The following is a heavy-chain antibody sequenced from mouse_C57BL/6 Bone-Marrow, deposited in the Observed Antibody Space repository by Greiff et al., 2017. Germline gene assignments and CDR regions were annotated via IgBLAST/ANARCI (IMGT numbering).Heavy chain of an antibody. CDR2: IYPGSGST. J-gene: IGHJ2*01. CDR1: GYTFTSYW. CDR3: ARYEGDGDFDY. D-gene: IGHD2-10*02. Sequence: QVQLQQPGAELVKPGASVKMSCKASGYTFTSYWITWVKQRPGQGLEWIGEIYPGSGSTNYNEKFKGKATLTADTSSSTAYMQLSSLTSEDSAVYSCARYEGDGDFDYWGQGTTLTVSS. V-gene: IGHV1-55*01.